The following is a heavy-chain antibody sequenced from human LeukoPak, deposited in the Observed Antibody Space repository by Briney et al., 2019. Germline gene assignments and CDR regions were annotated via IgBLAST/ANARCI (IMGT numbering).Heavy chain of an antibody. D-gene: IGHD6-13*01. CDR1: GGSFSGYY. J-gene: IGHJ4*02. V-gene: IGHV4-34*01. CDR2: INHSGST. Sequence: SETLSLTCAVYGGSFSGYYWSWIRQPPGKGLEWIGEINHSGSTNYNPSLKSRVTISVDTSKNQFSLKLSSVTAADTAVYYCAREADSSSWYRVYYFDYWGQGTLVTVSS. CDR3: AREADSSSWYRVYYFDY.